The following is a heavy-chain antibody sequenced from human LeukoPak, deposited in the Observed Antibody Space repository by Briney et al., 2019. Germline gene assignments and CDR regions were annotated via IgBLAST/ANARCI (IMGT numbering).Heavy chain of an antibody. V-gene: IGHV1-69*04. CDR1: GGTFSSYA. CDR2: IIPILDIA. D-gene: IGHD5-24*01. J-gene: IGHJ4*02. Sequence: SVKVSCKASGGTFSSYAISWVRQAPGQGLEWMGRIIPILDIANYAQKFQGRVTITADKSTSTAYMELRSLRSNDTAVYYCARARWLQPNFDYWGQGTLVTVSS. CDR3: ARARWLQPNFDY.